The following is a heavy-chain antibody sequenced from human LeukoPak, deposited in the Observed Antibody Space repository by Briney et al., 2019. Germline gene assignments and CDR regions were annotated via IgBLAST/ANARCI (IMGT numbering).Heavy chain of an antibody. CDR2: IYYSGST. CDR3: ARVGMATSGALVY. D-gene: IGHD5-24*01. V-gene: IGHV4-59*11. Sequence: PSETLSLTCTVSGGSISSHYLSWIRQPPGKGPEWIGYIYYSGSTNYNPSLKSRVTISVDTSKNQFSLKLSSVNAADTAVYYCARVGMATSGALVYWGQGTLVTVSS. J-gene: IGHJ4*02. CDR1: GGSISSHY.